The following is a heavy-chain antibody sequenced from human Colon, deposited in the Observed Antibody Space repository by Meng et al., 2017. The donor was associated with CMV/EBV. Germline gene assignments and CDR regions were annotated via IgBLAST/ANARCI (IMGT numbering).Heavy chain of an antibody. CDR2: LYRKENT. CDR1: GVSLTRTGVG. Sequence: SGPTLAKPTQTLTLTCTFSGVSLTRTGVGLGWIRQPPGKVLEWLRALYRKENTVYSPSLQSRPSFTNGTSENQVILTMTNVDPVDTGTYYCAHKPTAAAFDYWGQGTLVTVSS. J-gene: IGHJ4*02. CDR3: AHKPTAAAFDY. V-gene: IGHV2-5*01. D-gene: IGHD2-2*01.